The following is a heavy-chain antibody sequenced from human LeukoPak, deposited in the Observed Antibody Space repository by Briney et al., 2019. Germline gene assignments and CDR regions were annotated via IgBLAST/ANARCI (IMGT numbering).Heavy chain of an antibody. Sequence: GGSLRLSCAASGFTFSNYPMHWVRQAPGKGLEWVAVISYDGSNKYYADSVKGRFTISRDNAKNSLYLQMNSLRAEDTAVYHCVREASGGTKGVSGTFDIWGQGTLVTVSS. V-gene: IGHV3-30*04. CDR1: GFTFSNYP. CDR2: ISYDGSNK. J-gene: IGHJ3*02. D-gene: IGHD6-13*01. CDR3: VREASGGTKGVSGTFDI.